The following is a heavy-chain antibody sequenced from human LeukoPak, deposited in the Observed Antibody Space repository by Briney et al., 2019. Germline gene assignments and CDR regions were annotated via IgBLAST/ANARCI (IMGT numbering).Heavy chain of an antibody. CDR3: ARWGAPPSEPGFDY. CDR1: GYTFTSYD. Sequence: ASVKVSCKASGYTFTSYDINWVRQATGQGLEWMGWMNPNSGNTGYAQKFQGRVTITRNTSISTAYMELSSLRSEDTAVYYCARWGAPPSEPGFDYWGQGTLVTVSS. CDR2: MNPNSGNT. D-gene: IGHD1-26*01. V-gene: IGHV1-8*03. J-gene: IGHJ4*02.